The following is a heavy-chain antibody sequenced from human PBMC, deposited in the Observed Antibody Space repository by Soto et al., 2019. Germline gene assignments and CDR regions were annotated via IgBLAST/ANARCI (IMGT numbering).Heavy chain of an antibody. J-gene: IGHJ5*02. Sequence: GSSVKVSCKVSGYTLTELSMHWVRQAPGKGLEWMGGFDPEDGETIYAQKFQGRVTMTEDTSTDTAYMELSSLRSEDTAVYYCATGGLTPDVADSSGYYFNWFDPWGQGTQVIVSS. D-gene: IGHD3-22*01. CDR3: ATGGLTPDVADSSGYYFNWFDP. CDR2: FDPEDGET. CDR1: GYTLTELS. V-gene: IGHV1-24*01.